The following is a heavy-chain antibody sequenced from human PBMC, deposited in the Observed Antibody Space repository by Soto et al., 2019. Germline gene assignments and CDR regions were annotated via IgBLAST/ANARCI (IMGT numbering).Heavy chain of an antibody. V-gene: IGHV3-48*02. Sequence: GGSLRLSCAASGFTFRTYSMHWVRQAPGKGLDWVSYISHGTPTIYHADSVKGRFTISRDNAKNSLYLQMNSLRDEDTAVYYCAREMATITEIDYWGQGTLVTVSS. CDR3: AREMATITEIDY. CDR1: GFTFRTYS. CDR2: ISHGTPTI. J-gene: IGHJ4*02. D-gene: IGHD5-12*01.